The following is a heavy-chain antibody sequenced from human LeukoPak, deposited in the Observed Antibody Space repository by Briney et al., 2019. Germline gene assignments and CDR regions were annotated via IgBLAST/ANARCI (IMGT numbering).Heavy chain of an antibody. CDR3: ARDEQLWFYYYMDV. D-gene: IGHD5-18*01. V-gene: IGHV3-11*04. J-gene: IGHJ6*03. CDR2: ISSSGSTI. Sequence: AGPLRLSCAAAGFTFSDYYMSCIRQPQGKLLEWVSYISSSGSTIYYADSVKGRFTICRDNAKNSLYLQMNSLRAEDTAVYYCARDEQLWFYYYMDVWGKGTTVTVSS. CDR1: GFTFSDYY.